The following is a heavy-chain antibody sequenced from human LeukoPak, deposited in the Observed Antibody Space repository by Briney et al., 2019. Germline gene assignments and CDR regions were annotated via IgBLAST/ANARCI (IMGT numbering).Heavy chain of an antibody. CDR1: GGPISSYY. D-gene: IGHD6-19*01. CDR2: IYYSGST. J-gene: IGHJ4*02. CDR3: ARFAPGQWLVDY. Sequence: PSETLSLTCTVSGGPISSYYWSWIRQPPGKGLEWIGYIYYSGSTNYNPSLKSRVTISVDPSKNQFSLKLSSVTAADTAVYYCARFAPGQWLVDYWGQGTLVTVSS. V-gene: IGHV4-59*01.